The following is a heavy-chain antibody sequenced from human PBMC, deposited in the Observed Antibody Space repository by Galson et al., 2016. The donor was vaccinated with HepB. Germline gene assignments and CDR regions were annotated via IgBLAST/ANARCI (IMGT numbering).Heavy chain of an antibody. V-gene: IGHV1-24*01. CDR1: GYTLSKLS. CDR2: VDPEDGEK. CDR3: ATRAYGDVWKGAFDI. J-gene: IGHJ3*02. Sequence: SVKVSCKVAGYTLSKLSMHWVRQVPGKGLEWMGGVDPEDGEKIYAQKLKGRVSMIEDTSTNTGYMDLSSLTSEDTAIYYCATRAYGDVWKGAFDIWGQGTMVTVSS. D-gene: IGHD3-16*01.